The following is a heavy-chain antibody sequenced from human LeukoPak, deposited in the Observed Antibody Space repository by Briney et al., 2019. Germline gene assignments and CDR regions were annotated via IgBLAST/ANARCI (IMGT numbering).Heavy chain of an antibody. CDR1: GFTFDDYA. CDR3: AKIAYSSGYYSHDADYFQH. J-gene: IGHJ1*01. V-gene: IGHV3-9*01. Sequence: GGSLRLSCAASGFTFDDYAMHWVRQAPGKGLEWVSGISWNSGSIGYADSVKGRFTISRDNAKNSLYLQMNSLRAEDTALYYCAKIAYSSGYYSHDADYFQHWGQGTLVTVSS. D-gene: IGHD3-22*01. CDR2: ISWNSGSI.